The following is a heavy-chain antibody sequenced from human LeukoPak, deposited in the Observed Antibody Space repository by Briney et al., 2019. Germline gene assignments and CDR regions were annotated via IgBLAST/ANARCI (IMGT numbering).Heavy chain of an antibody. D-gene: IGHD1-1*01. J-gene: IGHJ6*02. V-gene: IGHV1-69*04. Sequence: SVKVSCKASGGTFSRYAISWVRQAPGQGLEWMGRIIPIFGIANYAQKFQGRVTITADKYTSTAYMELSSLRSEDTAVYYCARGVGRSGGLDYYYGMDVWGQGTTVTVSS. CDR1: GGTFSRYA. CDR3: ARGVGRSGGLDYYYGMDV. CDR2: IIPIFGIA.